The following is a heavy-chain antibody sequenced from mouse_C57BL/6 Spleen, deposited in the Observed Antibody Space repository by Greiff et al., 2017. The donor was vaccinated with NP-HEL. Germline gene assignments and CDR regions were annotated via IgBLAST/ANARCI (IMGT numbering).Heavy chain of an antibody. Sequence: EVQLQQSVAELVRPGASVKLSCTASGFNIQNTYMHWVKQRPEQGLEWIGRIDPANGNTKYAPKFQGKATITADTSSNTAYLQLSSLTSEDTAIYYCARSDDVEYYAMDYWGQGTSVTVSS. CDR3: ARSDDVEYYAMDY. V-gene: IGHV14-3*01. D-gene: IGHD2-12*01. CDR2: IDPANGNT. CDR1: GFNIQNTY. J-gene: IGHJ4*01.